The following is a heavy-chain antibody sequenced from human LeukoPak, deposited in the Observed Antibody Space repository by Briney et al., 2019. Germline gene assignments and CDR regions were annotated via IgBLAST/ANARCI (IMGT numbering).Heavy chain of an antibody. CDR1: GYTFTGYY. CDR2: MNPNSGNT. J-gene: IGHJ6*03. CDR3: ATSKEDCTNGVCYTLDYYYYMDV. V-gene: IGHV1-8*03. Sequence: GASVKVSCKASGYTFTGYYMHWVRQATGQGLEWMGWMNPNSGNTGYAQKFQGRVTITRNTSISTAYMELSSLRSEDTAVYYCATSKEDCTNGVCYTLDYYYYMDVWGKGTTVTVSS. D-gene: IGHD2-8*01.